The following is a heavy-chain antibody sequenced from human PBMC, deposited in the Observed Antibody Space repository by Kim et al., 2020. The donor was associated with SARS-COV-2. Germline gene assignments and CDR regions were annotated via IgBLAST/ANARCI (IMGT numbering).Heavy chain of an antibody. CDR2: IIPIFGTA. Sequence: SVKVSCKASGGTFSSYAISWVRQAPGQGLEWMGGIIPIFGTANYAQKFQGRVTITADESTSTAYMELSSLRSEDTAVYYCARVEVESGYGDYYYYGMDVWGQGTTVTVSS. CDR1: GGTFSSYA. CDR3: ARVEVESGYGDYYYYGMDV. V-gene: IGHV1-69*13. D-gene: IGHD5-12*01. J-gene: IGHJ6*02.